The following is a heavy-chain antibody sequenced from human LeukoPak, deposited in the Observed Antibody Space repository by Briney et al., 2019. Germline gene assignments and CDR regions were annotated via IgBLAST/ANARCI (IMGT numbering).Heavy chain of an antibody. CDR2: IIPIFGTA. J-gene: IGHJ6*03. V-gene: IGHV1-69*06. CDR3: ARGPYGSGSYYKRLGYYYMDV. D-gene: IGHD3-10*01. Sequence: ASVKVSCKASGGTFSSYAISWVRQAPGQGLEWIGGIIPIFGTANSAQKFQGRVTITADKSTSTAYMELSSLRSEDTAVYYCARGPYGSGSYYKRLGYYYMDVWGKGATVTISS. CDR1: GGTFSSYA.